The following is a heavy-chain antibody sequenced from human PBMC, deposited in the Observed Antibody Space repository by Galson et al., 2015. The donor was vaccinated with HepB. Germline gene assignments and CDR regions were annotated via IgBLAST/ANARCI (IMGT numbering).Heavy chain of an antibody. CDR1: GGTFSSYT. V-gene: IGHV1-69*02. J-gene: IGHJ4*02. CDR3: ARSIAAAGTGGFDY. CDR2: IIPILGIA. Sequence: SVKASCKASGGTFSSYTISWVRQAPGQGLEWMGRIIPILGIANYAQKFQGRVTITADKSTSTAYMELSSLRSEDTAVYYCARSIAAAGTGGFDYWGQGTLVTVSS. D-gene: IGHD6-13*01.